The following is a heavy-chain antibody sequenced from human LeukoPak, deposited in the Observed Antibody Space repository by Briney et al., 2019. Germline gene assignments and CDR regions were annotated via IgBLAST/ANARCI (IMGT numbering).Heavy chain of an antibody. CDR2: ISWDSGSI. V-gene: IGHV3-9*01. CDR3: ARDIFSVAGPDLDC. D-gene: IGHD6-19*01. CDR1: GFTFDNYA. J-gene: IGHJ4*02. Sequence: PGWSLRLSCAASGFTFDNYAMLWVRQTPGKGLEWVSGISWDSGSINYADSVKGRFTISRDNAKNSLFLQMNSLRTEDTALYYCARDIFSVAGPDLDCWGQGTQVTVSS.